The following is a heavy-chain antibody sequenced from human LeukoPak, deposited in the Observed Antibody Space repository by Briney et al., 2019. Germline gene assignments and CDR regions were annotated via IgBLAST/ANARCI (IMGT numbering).Heavy chain of an antibody. J-gene: IGHJ4*02. V-gene: IGHV3-30-3*01. D-gene: IGHD5-12*01. Sequence: GGSLRLSCAASGVTFSSYAMHWVRQAPGKGLEWVAVISYDGSNKYYADSVKGRFTISRDNSKNTLYLQMNSLRAEDTAVYYCARERIVAGPGYFDYWGQGTLVTVSS. CDR1: GVTFSSYA. CDR3: ARERIVAGPGYFDY. CDR2: ISYDGSNK.